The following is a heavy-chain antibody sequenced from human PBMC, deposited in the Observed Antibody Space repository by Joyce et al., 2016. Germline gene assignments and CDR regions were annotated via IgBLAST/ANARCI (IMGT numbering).Heavy chain of an antibody. CDR1: GGSISSGGYY. D-gene: IGHD1-26*01. Sequence: QVRLQESGPGPVKPSQTLSLTCPVSGGSISSGGYYWSRIRQQPGKGLEWIGYINYSGSTYYNPSLQGRITRSVDTSKNKFSLKLSSVTAADTAVYYCARDSGNAFDIWGQGTMVTVSS. V-gene: IGHV4-31*03. CDR2: INYSGST. J-gene: IGHJ3*02. CDR3: ARDSGNAFDI.